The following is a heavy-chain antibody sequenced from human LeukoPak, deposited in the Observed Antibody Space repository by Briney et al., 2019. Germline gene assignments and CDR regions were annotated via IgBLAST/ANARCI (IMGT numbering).Heavy chain of an antibody. CDR2: FDPEDGET. CDR1: VYTLTELS. J-gene: IGHJ4*02. D-gene: IGHD3-22*01. Sequence: GASVTVSCKFSVYTLTELSMHWVRQAPGKGLEWMGGFDPEDGETIYAQKFRGRVTMTEDTSTDTAYMELSSLRSEDTAVYYCATDAVVANYYGGGYWGQGTLVTVSS. V-gene: IGHV1-24*01. CDR3: ATDAVVANYYGGGY.